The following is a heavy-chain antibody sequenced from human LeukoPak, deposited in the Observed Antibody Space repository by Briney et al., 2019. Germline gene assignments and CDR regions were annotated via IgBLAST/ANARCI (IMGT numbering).Heavy chain of an antibody. Sequence: PGGSLRLSCAASGFTFSSYAMSWVRQAPGKGLEWVSAISGSGGSTYYADSVKGRFTISRDNSKNTLYLQMNSLRAEDTAVYYCAKDLGLYSSSWYLSPFDYWGQGTLVAVSS. CDR1: GFTFSSYA. J-gene: IGHJ4*02. D-gene: IGHD6-13*01. CDR2: ISGSGGST. CDR3: AKDLGLYSSSWYLSPFDY. V-gene: IGHV3-23*01.